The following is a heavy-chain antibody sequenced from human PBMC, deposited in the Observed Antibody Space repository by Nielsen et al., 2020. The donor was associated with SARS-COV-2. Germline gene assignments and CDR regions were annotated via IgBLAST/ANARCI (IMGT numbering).Heavy chain of an antibody. Sequence: SETLSLTWTGAGGSISSGDYYWSWIRQPPGKGLEWIGYIYYSGGTYYNPSLKSRVTISVDTSKNQFSLKLSSVTAADTAVYYCARIGKSEGIDYWGQGTLVTVSS. V-gene: IGHV4-30-4*02. CDR1: GGSISSGDYY. CDR3: ARIGKSEGIDY. CDR2: IYYSGGT. J-gene: IGHJ4*02. D-gene: IGHD6-13*01.